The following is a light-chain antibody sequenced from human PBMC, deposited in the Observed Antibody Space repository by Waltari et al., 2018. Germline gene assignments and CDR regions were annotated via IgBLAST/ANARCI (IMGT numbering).Light chain of an antibody. V-gene: IGKV3-15*01. CDR1: QSIGGN. Sequence: EILMTQSPATLSVSPGERATLSCGASQSIGGNLAWYQQKPGQAPRLLIYGASTRATGIPARFSGSGSGTAFTLTISSLESEDSAVYYCQQYSKWPLTFGQGTKLEIK. CDR2: GAS. CDR3: QQYSKWPLT. J-gene: IGKJ2*01.